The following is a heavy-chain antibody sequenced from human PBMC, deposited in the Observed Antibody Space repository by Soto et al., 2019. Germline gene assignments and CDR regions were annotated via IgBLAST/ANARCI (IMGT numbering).Heavy chain of an antibody. CDR3: ARDMLQDIALVVYVTTGY. Sequence: GGSLRLSCAASGFTFSSYAMHWVRQAPGKGLEWVALISGRGSKTYFADSVKGRFTISRDNSKNTLYLQMNSLRPEDTAVYYCARDMLQDIALVVYVTTGYRCQGTLVTVSS. CDR1: GFTFSSYA. V-gene: IGHV3-30-3*01. J-gene: IGHJ4*02. CDR2: ISGRGSKT. D-gene: IGHD2-8*01.